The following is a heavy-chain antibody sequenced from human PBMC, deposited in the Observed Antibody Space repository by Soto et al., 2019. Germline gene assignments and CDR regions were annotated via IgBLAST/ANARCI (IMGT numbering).Heavy chain of an antibody. CDR3: ASPDYYDSSGSYYFDY. J-gene: IGHJ4*02. Sequence: QVQLVQSGAEVKKPGSSVKVSCKASGGTFSSYAISWVRQAPGQGLEWMGGIIPIFGTANYAQKFQGRVTLTAAESTSTADMELSSLRSEDTAVYYCASPDYYDSSGSYYFDYWGQGTLVTVSS. V-gene: IGHV1-69*01. CDR1: GGTFSSYA. CDR2: IIPIFGTA. D-gene: IGHD3-22*01.